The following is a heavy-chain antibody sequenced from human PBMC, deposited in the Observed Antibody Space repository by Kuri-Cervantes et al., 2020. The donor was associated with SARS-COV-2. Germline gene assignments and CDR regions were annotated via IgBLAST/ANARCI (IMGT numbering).Heavy chain of an antibody. CDR2: IKSKTDGGTT. D-gene: IGHD3-3*01. CDR3: TTLWSA. V-gene: IGHV3-15*01. Sequence: GESLKISCAASGFTFSGSDMHWVRQASGKGLEWVGRIKSKTDGGTTDYAAPVKGRFTISRDDSKNTLYLQMNSLKTEDTAVYYCTTLWSAWGQGTLVTVSS. J-gene: IGHJ4*02. CDR1: GFTFSGSD.